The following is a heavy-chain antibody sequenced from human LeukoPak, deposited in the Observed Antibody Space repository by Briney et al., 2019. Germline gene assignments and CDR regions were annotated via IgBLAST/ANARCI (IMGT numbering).Heavy chain of an antibody. CDR1: GGSISSYY. V-gene: IGHV4-59*08. CDR3: ARHGSSSWYPNNWFDP. D-gene: IGHD6-13*01. Sequence: SETLSLTCTVPGGSISSYYWSWIRQPPGKGLEWIGYIYYSGSTNYNPSLKSRVTISVDTSKNQFSLKLSSVTAADTAVYYCARHGSSSWYPNNWFDPWGQGTLVTVSS. J-gene: IGHJ5*02. CDR2: IYYSGST.